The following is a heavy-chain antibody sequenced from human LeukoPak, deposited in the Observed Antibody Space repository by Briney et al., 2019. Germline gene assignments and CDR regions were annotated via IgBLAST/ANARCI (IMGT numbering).Heavy chain of an antibody. CDR1: GFTFSSYW. CDR2: INSDGSST. V-gene: IGHV3-74*01. CDR3: ARSPPVVYVDY. D-gene: IGHD2-8*02. Sequence: QSGGSLRLSCAASGFTFSSYWMHWVRQAPGKGLVWVSRINSDGSSTSYADSVKGRFTISIDNAKNTLYLQMNSLRAEDTAVYYCARSPPVVYVDYWGQGTLVTVSS. J-gene: IGHJ4*02.